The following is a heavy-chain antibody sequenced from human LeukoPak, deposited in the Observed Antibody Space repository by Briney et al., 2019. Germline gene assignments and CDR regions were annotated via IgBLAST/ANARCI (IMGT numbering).Heavy chain of an antibody. V-gene: IGHV3-7*01. CDR2: IKQDGSEK. CDR3: ARELGRYYMDV. J-gene: IGHJ6*03. CDR1: GFTFSSYW. Sequence: PGGSLRLSCAASGFTFSSYWMSWVRQAPWKGLGWVANIKQDGSEKYYVDSVKGRFTISRDNAKNSLYLQMDSLRAEDTAVYYCARELGRYYMDVWGKGTTVTVSS.